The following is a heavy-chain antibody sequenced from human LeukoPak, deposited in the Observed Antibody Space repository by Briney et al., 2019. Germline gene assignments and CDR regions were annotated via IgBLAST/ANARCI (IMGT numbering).Heavy chain of an antibody. D-gene: IGHD2-2*01. CDR3: ARGNIVVVPASSYYGMDV. CDR2: INPNSGGT. Sequence: ASVKVSCKASGYTFTGYYMHWVRQAPGQGLEWMGWINPNSGGTNYAQKFQGRVTITADESTSTAYMELSSLRSEDTAVYYCARGNIVVVPASSYYGMDVWGQGTTVTVSS. J-gene: IGHJ6*02. CDR1: GYTFTGYY. V-gene: IGHV1-2*02.